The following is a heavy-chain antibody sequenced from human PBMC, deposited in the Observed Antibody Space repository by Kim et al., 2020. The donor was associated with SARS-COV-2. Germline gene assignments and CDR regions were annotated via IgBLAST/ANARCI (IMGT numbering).Heavy chain of an antibody. J-gene: IGHJ5*02. Sequence: GGSLRLSCVASGFALSSYSMNWVRQAPGKGLEWLSYISPDDIYYPDSVTARFTISRENAKNALYLQLNSLRDGDTAVYFCARDLDWALDLWGQGTLVTVSS. CDR3: ARDLDWALDL. CDR2: ISPDDI. D-gene: IGHD3-3*01. V-gene: IGHV3-21*05. CDR1: GFALSSYS.